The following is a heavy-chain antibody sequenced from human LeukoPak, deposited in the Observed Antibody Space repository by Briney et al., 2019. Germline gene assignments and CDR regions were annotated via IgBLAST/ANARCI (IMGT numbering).Heavy chain of an antibody. CDR3: AKGPFFYYDASGYNYFES. Sequence: GGSLRLSCAVSGFTLSIFAMSWVRHAPGGGLGWVSAMSGSGGKTYSADSVKGRFTISRDNSKDTLYLQMNSLRAEDTAIYYCAKGPFFYYDASGYNYFESWGQGTLVTVSS. CDR1: GFTLSIFA. CDR2: MSGSGGKT. D-gene: IGHD3-22*01. V-gene: IGHV3-23*01. J-gene: IGHJ4*02.